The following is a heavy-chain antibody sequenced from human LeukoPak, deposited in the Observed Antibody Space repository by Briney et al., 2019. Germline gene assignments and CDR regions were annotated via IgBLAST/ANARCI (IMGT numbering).Heavy chain of an antibody. D-gene: IGHD2-2*01. J-gene: IGHJ6*03. CDR2: IIPIFGTA. Sequence: SVKVSFKASGGTFSSYAISWVRQAPGQGLEWMGGIIPIFGTANYAQKSQGGVTITTDESTSTAYMELSSLRSEDTAVYYCARVSDVVVPAAMNYYYMDVWGKGTTVTDSS. CDR1: GGTFSSYA. CDR3: ARVSDVVVPAAMNYYYMDV. V-gene: IGHV1-69*05.